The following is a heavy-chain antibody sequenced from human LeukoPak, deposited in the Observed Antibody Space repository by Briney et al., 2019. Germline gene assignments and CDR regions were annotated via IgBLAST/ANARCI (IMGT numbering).Heavy chain of an antibody. D-gene: IGHD5-18*01. J-gene: IGHJ4*02. CDR1: GYTLTELS. CDR3: ATDLASYSYGPGVFNY. CDR2: FDPEDGET. V-gene: IGHV1-24*01. Sequence: ASVKVSCKVSGYTLTELSMHWVRQAPGKGLEWMGGFDPEDGETIYAQKFQGRVTMTEDTSTDTAYMELCSLRSEDTAVYYCATDLASYSYGPGVFNYWGQGTLVTVSS.